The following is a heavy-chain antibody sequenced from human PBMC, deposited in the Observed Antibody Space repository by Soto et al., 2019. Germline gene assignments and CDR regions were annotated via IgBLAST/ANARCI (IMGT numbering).Heavy chain of an antibody. D-gene: IGHD3-10*01. CDR1: GFTFSSYA. Sequence: EVQLLESGGGLVQPGGSQRLSCAASGFTFSSYAMSWVRQGPGKGLEWVTRISGSGGVTDYADSVKGRFTVSRVNSKNTSHMELNRLPAEDAAIYYCMRIHTGSSEDAFDVCGLGTVVTVSS. CDR3: MRIHTGSSEDAFDV. J-gene: IGHJ3*01. V-gene: IGHV3-23*01. CDR2: ISGSGGVT.